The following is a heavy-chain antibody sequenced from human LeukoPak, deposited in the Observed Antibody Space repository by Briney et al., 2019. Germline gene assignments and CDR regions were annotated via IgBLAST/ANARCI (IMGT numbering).Heavy chain of an antibody. J-gene: IGHJ4*02. CDR3: ARSRIENYYDSSGYYYDY. D-gene: IGHD3-22*01. CDR1: GGTFSSYA. V-gene: IGHV1-69*13. Sequence: SVKVSCKASGGTFSSYAISWVRQAPGQGLEWMGGIIPILGTANYAQKFQGRVTITADESTSTAYMELSSLRSEDTAVYYCARSRIENYYDSSGYYYDYWGQGTLVTVSS. CDR2: IIPILGTA.